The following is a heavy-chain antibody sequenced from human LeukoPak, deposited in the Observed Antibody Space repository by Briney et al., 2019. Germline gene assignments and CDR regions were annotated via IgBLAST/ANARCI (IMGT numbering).Heavy chain of an antibody. CDR2: ISSSGSTI. CDR3: ARGSEADYGDLTRSY. CDR1: GFTFSSYE. Sequence: GGSLRLSCAASGFTFSSYEMNWVRQAPGKGLEWVSYISSSGSTIYYADSVKGRFTISRDNAKNSLYLQMNSLRAEDTAVYYCARGSEADYGDLTRSYWGQGTLVTASS. V-gene: IGHV3-48*03. J-gene: IGHJ4*02. D-gene: IGHD4-17*01.